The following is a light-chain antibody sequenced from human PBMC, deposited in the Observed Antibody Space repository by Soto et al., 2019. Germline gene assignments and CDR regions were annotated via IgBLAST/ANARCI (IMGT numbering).Light chain of an antibody. Sequence: QSVLTQPPSVSGAPGRRVTVSCTGSRSNIGADYDVHWYQQLPGTAPKLLVYDNRNRPSGVPDRFSGSKSGTSASLAITGLQAEDEADYYCQSYDRSLSGYVFGTGTKVTVL. J-gene: IGLJ1*01. CDR1: RSNIGADYD. CDR2: DNR. CDR3: QSYDRSLSGYV. V-gene: IGLV1-40*01.